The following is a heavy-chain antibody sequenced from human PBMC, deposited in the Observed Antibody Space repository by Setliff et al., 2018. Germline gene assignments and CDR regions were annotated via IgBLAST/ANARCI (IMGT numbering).Heavy chain of an antibody. D-gene: IGHD1-1*01. J-gene: IGHJ3*02. CDR3: ARSEMATTSFDI. V-gene: IGHV4-30-4*01. Sequence: PSETLSLTCTVSGDSISIDDYYWSWIRQPPGKGLEWIGYIYYSGSTYYNPSLKSRVTISVDTSKNQFSLKLSSVTAAHTAVYFCARSEMATTSFDIWGQGTMVAVSS. CDR2: IYYSGST. CDR1: GDSISIDDYY.